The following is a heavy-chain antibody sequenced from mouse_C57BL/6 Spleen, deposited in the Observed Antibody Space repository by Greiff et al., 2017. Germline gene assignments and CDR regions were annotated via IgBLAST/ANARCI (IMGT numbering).Heavy chain of an antibody. CDR3: TRDGDYGSSYDWYFDV. Sequence: EVKLEESGEGLVKPGGSLKISCAASGFTFSSYAMSWVRQTPEQRLEWVAYISRGGDYIYYADTVKGRFTISRDNARNTLYLQMSSLKSEDTAMYYCTRDGDYGSSYDWYFDVWGTGTTVTVSS. CDR2: ISRGGDYI. CDR1: GFTFSSYA. D-gene: IGHD1-1*01. J-gene: IGHJ1*03. V-gene: IGHV5-9-1*02.